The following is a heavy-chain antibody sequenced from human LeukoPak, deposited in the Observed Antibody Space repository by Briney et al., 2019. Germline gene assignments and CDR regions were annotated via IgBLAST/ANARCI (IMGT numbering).Heavy chain of an antibody. J-gene: IGHJ4*02. CDR3: ARSGYYGDYAYDY. Sequence: GSSVKVSCKASGGTFSSYAISWVRQAPGQRLEWMGWIHPGNGNTKYSQKFQGRVTITRDTSASTAYMELSSLRSEDTAVYYCARSGYYGDYAYDYWGQGTLVTVSS. CDR1: GGTFSSYA. V-gene: IGHV1-3*01. D-gene: IGHD4-17*01. CDR2: IHPGNGNT.